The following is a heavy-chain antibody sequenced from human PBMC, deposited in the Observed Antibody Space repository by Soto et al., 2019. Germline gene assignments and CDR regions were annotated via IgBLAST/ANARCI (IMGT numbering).Heavy chain of an antibody. Sequence: QVQLQQWGAGLLKPSETLSLTCAAYGGSFSGYYWSWIRQPPGKGLEWIGEINPSGTTNYTPSLKSRVTMSGDTPKNQFSLKMTSVIAADTAVYYCARGRDGGAAIWGQGPLVTVSS. CDR1: GGSFSGYY. CDR3: ARGRDGGAAI. D-gene: IGHD4-17*01. CDR2: INPSGTT. J-gene: IGHJ4*02. V-gene: IGHV4-34*01.